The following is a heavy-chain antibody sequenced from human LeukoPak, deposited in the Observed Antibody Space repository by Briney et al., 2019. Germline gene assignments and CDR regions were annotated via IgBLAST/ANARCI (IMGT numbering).Heavy chain of an antibody. CDR1: GGSISSSSYY. CDR3: AKGPVVPAALNDAFDI. D-gene: IGHD2-2*01. Sequence: SETLSLTCTVSGGSISSSSYYWGWIRQPPGKGLEWIGSIYYSGSTYYNPSLKSRVTISVDTSKNQFSLKLSSVTAADTAVYYCAKGPVVPAALNDAFDIWGQGTMVTVSS. V-gene: IGHV4-39*01. CDR2: IYYSGST. J-gene: IGHJ3*02.